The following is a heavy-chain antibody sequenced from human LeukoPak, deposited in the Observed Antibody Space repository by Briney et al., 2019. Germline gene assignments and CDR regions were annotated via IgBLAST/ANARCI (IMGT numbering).Heavy chain of an antibody. Sequence: ASVKVSCTASGYTFTGYYMHWVRQAPGQGLEWMGWINPNSGGTNYAQKFQGRVTMTRDTSISTAYMELSRLRSDDTAVYYCARGKYRDGSSWYTAYFQHWGQGTLVTVSS. CDR1: GYTFTGYY. CDR2: INPNSGGT. D-gene: IGHD6-13*01. J-gene: IGHJ1*01. V-gene: IGHV1-2*02. CDR3: ARGKYRDGSSWYTAYFQH.